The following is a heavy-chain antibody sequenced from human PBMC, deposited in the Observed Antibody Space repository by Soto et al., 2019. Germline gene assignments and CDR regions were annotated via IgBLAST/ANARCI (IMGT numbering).Heavy chain of an antibody. Sequence: QVQLQESGPGPVKPSEALSLTRTVSGGPISRYYWSWVRQPPGEGLEWVGYIYYSGSTNYNPSLKSRVTISVDTSKNQFSLKLSSVTAADTAVYYCARDDSSSWLSFDYWGQGTLVTVSS. D-gene: IGHD6-13*01. CDR3: ARDDSSSWLSFDY. CDR1: GGPISRYY. CDR2: IYYSGST. J-gene: IGHJ4*02. V-gene: IGHV4-59*01.